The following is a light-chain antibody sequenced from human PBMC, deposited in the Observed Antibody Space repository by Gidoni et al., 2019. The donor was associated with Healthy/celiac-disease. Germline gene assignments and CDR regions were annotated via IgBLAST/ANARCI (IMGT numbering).Light chain of an antibody. V-gene: IGLV1-47*01. Sequence: QSVLTQPPSASVTPGQRVTISCSGSSSNIGSNYVYWYPQLPGTAPKLLIYRNNQRPSGVPDRFAGSKSGTSASLAISGLRSEDGADYYCAAWDDSLSGSWVFGGGTKLTVL. J-gene: IGLJ3*02. CDR1: SSNIGSNY. CDR2: RNN. CDR3: AAWDDSLSGSWV.